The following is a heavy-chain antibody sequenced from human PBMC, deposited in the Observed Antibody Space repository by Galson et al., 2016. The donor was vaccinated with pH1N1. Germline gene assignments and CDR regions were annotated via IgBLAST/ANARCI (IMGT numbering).Heavy chain of an antibody. CDR3: AKDWGWQLDPSPFDY. D-gene: IGHD4-23*01. V-gene: IGHV3-23*01. CDR1: GFTFGDYG. J-gene: IGHJ4*02. CDR2: ISGGGDTT. Sequence: SLRLSCAASGFTFGDYGMTWVRQAPGKGLEWVSGISGGGDTTTYSDSVKGRFTISRDNSKNTLYLQMDSLRAEDTATYYCAKDWGWQLDPSPFDYRGQGTLVTVSS.